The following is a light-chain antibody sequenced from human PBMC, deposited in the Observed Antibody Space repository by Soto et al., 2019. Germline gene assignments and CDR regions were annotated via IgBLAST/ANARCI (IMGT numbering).Light chain of an antibody. CDR3: QQYKDWPPLT. CDR2: GAS. V-gene: IGKV3D-20*02. J-gene: IGKJ4*01. CDR1: QSVSSSY. Sequence: EIVLTQSPGTLSLSPGERATLSCRASQSVSSSYLAWYQQKPGQAPRLLIYGASSRATGIPDRFSGSGSGTEFTLRISSLQSEDFGTYYCQQYKDWPPLTFGGGTKVDIK.